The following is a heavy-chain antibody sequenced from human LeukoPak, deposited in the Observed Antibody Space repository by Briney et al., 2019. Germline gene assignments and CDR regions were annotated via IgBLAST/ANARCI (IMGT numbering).Heavy chain of an antibody. J-gene: IGHJ5*02. D-gene: IGHD1-26*01. V-gene: IGHV4-34*01. CDR3: AREKWELLPRAFDP. CDR2: INHSGST. Sequence: SETLSLTCAVHGGSFSGYYWSWIRQPAGKGLEWIGEINHSGSTNYNPSLKSRVTISVDTSKNQFSLKLSSVTAADTAVYYCAREKWELLPRAFDPWGQGTLVTVSS. CDR1: GGSFSGYY.